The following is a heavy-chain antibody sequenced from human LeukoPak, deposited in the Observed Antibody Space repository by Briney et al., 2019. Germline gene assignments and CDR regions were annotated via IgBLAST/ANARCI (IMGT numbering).Heavy chain of an antibody. CDR2: ISAYNGNT. CDR1: GYTFTSYG. V-gene: IGHV1-18*01. J-gene: IGHJ3*02. D-gene: IGHD5-24*01. Sequence: ASVKVSCKASGYTFTSYGISWVRQAPGQGLEWMGWISAYNGNTNYAQKLQGRVTMTTDTSTSTAYMELRSLRSDDTAVYYCARVAEMATINAFDIWGQGTMVTVSS. CDR3: ARVAEMATINAFDI.